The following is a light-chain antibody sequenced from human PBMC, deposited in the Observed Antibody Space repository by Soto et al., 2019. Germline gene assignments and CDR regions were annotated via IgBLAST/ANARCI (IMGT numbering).Light chain of an antibody. V-gene: IGLV2-14*01. J-gene: IGLJ3*02. CDR3: SSYTSSSKKV. CDR2: DVS. CDR1: SSDVGGYNY. Sequence: QSALTQPASVSGSPGQSITISCTGTSSDVGGYNYVSWYQQHPGQAPKLMIYDVSNRPSGVSNRFSGSKSGNTASLTISGLQAEDEADYYCSSYTSSSKKVFGGGTKLTVL.